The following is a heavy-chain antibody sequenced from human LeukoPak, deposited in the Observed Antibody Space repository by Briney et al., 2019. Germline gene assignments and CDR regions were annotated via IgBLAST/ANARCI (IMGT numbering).Heavy chain of an antibody. Sequence: SETLSLTCTVSGGSISSYYWSWIRQPPGKGLEWIGYIYYSGSTNYNPSLKSRVTISVDTSKNQFSLKLSSVTAADTAVYYCARHDGRGGATMGALDSWGQGSLVTVSS. D-gene: IGHD5-12*01. V-gene: IGHV4-59*01. CDR2: IYYSGST. CDR1: GGSISSYY. J-gene: IGHJ5*01. CDR3: ARHDGRGGATMGALDS.